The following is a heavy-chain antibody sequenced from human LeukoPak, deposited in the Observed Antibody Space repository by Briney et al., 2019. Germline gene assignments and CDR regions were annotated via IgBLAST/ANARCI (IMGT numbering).Heavy chain of an antibody. D-gene: IGHD3-10*01. CDR3: AKGLWFGELLSHFDY. CDR1: GFTFDDYA. V-gene: IGHV3-9*01. J-gene: IGHJ4*02. CDR2: ISWNSGSI. Sequence: GGSLRLSCAASGFTFDDYAMHWVRQAPGKGLEWVSGISWNSGSIGYADSVKGRFTISRDNAKSSLYLQMNSLRAEDTALYYCAKGLWFGELLSHFDYWGQGTLVTVSS.